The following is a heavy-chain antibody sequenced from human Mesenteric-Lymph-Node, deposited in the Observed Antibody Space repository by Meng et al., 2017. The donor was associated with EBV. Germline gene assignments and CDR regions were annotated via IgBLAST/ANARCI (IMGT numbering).Heavy chain of an antibody. J-gene: IGHJ4*02. Sequence: VPVQGVGPGLVKPSGTLSLNCAVSGDSVSSSNWWNWVRQPPGKGLEWVGRIYHSGSTYYNPSLKSRVTISMDKSKNQFSLKLTSVTVADTAVYYCAREPYFYESGGRFDNWGQGSLVTVSS. CDR3: AREPYFYESGGRFDN. D-gene: IGHD3-22*01. CDR1: GDSVSSSNW. V-gene: IGHV4-4*02. CDR2: IYHSGST.